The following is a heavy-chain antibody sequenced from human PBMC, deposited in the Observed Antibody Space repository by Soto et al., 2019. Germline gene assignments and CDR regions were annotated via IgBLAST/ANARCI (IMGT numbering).Heavy chain of an antibody. D-gene: IGHD3-16*01. Sequence: QITLKESGPTLVKPTQTLTLTCTFSGFSLSTTAVGVGWIRQPPGKALEWVAVIYWDDDKRYSPSLKSRPTTXKXPXXHQVVLTTTNMDPVDTATYYCAHIAYAWVLGGFDYWGQGTLVTVSS. CDR2: IYWDDDK. CDR3: AHIAYAWVLGGFDY. V-gene: IGHV2-5*02. J-gene: IGHJ4*02. CDR1: GFSLSTTAVG.